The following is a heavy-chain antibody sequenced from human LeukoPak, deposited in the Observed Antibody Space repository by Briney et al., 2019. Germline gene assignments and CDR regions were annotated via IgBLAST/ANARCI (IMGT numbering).Heavy chain of an antibody. CDR3: VRPDFGSGSPLGS. J-gene: IGHJ5*02. CDR2: INHSGST. CDR1: GGSFRSYY. Sequence: PSETLSLTCAVYGGSFRSYYWTWIRQPPGKGLEWIGEINHSGSTNCNPSLKSRVTMSVDTSKNQFSLKLSSVTAADTAVYYCVRPDFGSGSPLGSWSQGTLVTVSS. V-gene: IGHV4-34*01. D-gene: IGHD3-10*01.